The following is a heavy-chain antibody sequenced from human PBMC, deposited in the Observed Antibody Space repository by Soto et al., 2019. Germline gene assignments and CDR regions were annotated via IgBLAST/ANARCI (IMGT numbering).Heavy chain of an antibody. CDR2: IIPIFGTA. CDR3: ARGVYAYYYYGMDG. V-gene: IGHV1-69*01. D-gene: IGHD6-13*01. J-gene: IGHJ6*02. Sequence: QVQMVQSGAEVKKPGSSVKVSCKASGGTFSSYAISWVRQAPGQGREWIGWIIPIFGTATYAQKFQGRVTIPTDESTSTAYMELSSLRSEDTAVYYCARGVYAYYYYGMDGWGQGTTVTVSS. CDR1: GGTFSSYA.